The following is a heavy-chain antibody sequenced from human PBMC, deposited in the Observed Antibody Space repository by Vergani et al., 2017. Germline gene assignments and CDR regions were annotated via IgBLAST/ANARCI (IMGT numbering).Heavy chain of an antibody. Sequence: QVQLQESGPGLVKPSETLSLTCAVSGYSISSGYYWGWIRQPPGKGLEWIGEINHSGNTNYNPSLKSRVTISVDTSKNQFSLKLSSVTAADTAVYYCARRYSSGCLGYWGQGTLVTVSS. V-gene: IGHV4-38-2*01. CDR2: INHSGNT. CDR1: GYSISSGYY. J-gene: IGHJ4*02. CDR3: ARRYSSGCLGY. D-gene: IGHD6-19*01.